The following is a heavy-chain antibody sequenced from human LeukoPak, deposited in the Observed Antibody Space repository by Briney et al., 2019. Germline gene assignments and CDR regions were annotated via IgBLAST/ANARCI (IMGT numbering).Heavy chain of an antibody. CDR2: IQSDGSEK. D-gene: IGHD1-1*01. J-gene: IGHJ4*02. CDR1: GFTFSDYG. V-gene: IGHV3-30*02. CDR3: VRDGYNWNYDY. Sequence: GGSLRLSCAESGFTFSDYGMHWVRQAPGKGLEWVAFIQSDGSEKSSADSVKGRFSISRDKSKNTLYLQMDSLRAEDTAVYYCVRDGYNWNYDYWGQGTLVTVSS.